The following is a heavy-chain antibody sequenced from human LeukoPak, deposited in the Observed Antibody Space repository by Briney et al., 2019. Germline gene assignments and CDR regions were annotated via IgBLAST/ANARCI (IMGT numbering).Heavy chain of an antibody. Sequence: GGSLRLSCTASGFTFSTYAMTWVRQAPGKGLEWVSSIVGSGGTTYYADSVKGRFTISRDNSRNTLYLQVNSLRVEDTAIYYCAKGIRGFDYWGQGTLATVSS. D-gene: IGHD3-3*02. V-gene: IGHV3-23*01. CDR2: IVGSGGTT. CDR1: GFTFSTYA. CDR3: AKGIRGFDY. J-gene: IGHJ4*02.